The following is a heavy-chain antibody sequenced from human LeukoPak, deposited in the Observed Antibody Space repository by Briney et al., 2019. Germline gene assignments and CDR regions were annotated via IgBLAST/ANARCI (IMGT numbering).Heavy chain of an antibody. CDR2: IYYSGST. CDR1: GGSISSSSYY. D-gene: IGHD6-6*01. Sequence: SETLSLTCTVSGGSISSSSYYWGWIRQPPGKGLEWIGSIYYSGSTYYNPSLKSRVTTSVDTSKNQFSLKLSSVTAADTAVYYCASPWGAVYSSSSNRWRQGTLVPVSS. V-gene: IGHV4-39*01. CDR3: ASPWGAVYSSSSNR. J-gene: IGHJ4*02.